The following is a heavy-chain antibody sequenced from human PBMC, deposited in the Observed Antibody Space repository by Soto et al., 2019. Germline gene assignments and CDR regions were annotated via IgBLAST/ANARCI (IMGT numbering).Heavy chain of an antibody. D-gene: IGHD3-22*01. CDR1: GFTFSDYY. Sequence: GGSLRLSCAVSGFTFSDYYMSWIRQAPGKELEWVSYISSGGHTIYNADSVRGRFTISRDSAKNSLYLQMNSLRAEDTAVYYCAKGYYYYDSSGYYPFDYWGQGTLVTVSS. J-gene: IGHJ4*02. CDR3: AKGYYYYDSSGYYPFDY. V-gene: IGHV3-11*04. CDR2: ISSGGHTI.